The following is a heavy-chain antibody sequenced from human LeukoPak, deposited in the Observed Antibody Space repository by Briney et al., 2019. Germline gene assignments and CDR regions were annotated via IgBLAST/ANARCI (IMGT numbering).Heavy chain of an antibody. Sequence: GGSLRLSCAASGFTFSSYAMIWVRQAPGKGLEWVSIISSSGDSTYYADSVKDRFTFSRDNSKNTPSLQMSSLGADDTAVYYCAKVGTIETTEELNWFDPWGQGTLVTVSS. CDR3: AKVGTIETTEELNWFDP. D-gene: IGHD4-11*01. V-gene: IGHV3-23*01. CDR1: GFTFSSYA. CDR2: ISSSGDST. J-gene: IGHJ5*02.